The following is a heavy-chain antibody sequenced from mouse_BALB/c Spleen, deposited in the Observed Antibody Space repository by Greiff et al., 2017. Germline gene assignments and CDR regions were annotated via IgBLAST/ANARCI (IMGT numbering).Heavy chain of an antibody. CDR1: GYNFTSYW. V-gene: IGHV1-55*01. J-gene: IGHJ2*01. CDR3: ATYYRYFDY. Sequence: QVQLKQPGAELVKPGTSVKLSCKASGYNFTSYWINWVKLRPGQGLEWIGDIYPGSGSTNYNEKFKSKATLTVDTSSSTAYMQLSSLASEDSALYYCATYYRYFDYWGQGTTLTVSS. CDR2: IYPGSGST. D-gene: IGHD2-14*01.